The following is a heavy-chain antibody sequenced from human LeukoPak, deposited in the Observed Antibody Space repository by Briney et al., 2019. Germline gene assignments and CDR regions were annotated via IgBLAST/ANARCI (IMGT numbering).Heavy chain of an antibody. Sequence: SETLSLTCSVSGFSISSGYYWGWIRPPPGKGLEWIAAFYHSGAPYYNPPLKSRVTMSVDTSENQFSLKLRSVTAADTAVYYCARVRLINSPPHGGDYGGQGTLVIVSS. CDR3: ARVRLINSPPHGGDY. J-gene: IGHJ4*02. D-gene: IGHD2/OR15-2a*01. V-gene: IGHV4-38-2*02. CDR1: GFSISSGYY. CDR2: FYHSGAP.